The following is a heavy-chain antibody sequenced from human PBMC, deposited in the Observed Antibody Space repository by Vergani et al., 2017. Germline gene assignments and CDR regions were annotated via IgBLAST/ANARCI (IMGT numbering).Heavy chain of an antibody. CDR1: GFTFSSYA. CDR3: ARGARARWYYYYYMDV. D-gene: IGHD4-23*01. J-gene: IGHJ6*03. CDR2: ISGSGGST. V-gene: IGHV3-23*01. Sequence: EVQLLESGGGLVQPGGSLRLSCAASGFTFSSYAMSWVRQAPGKGLEWVSAISGSGGSTYYADSVKGRFTISRDNSKNTLYLQMNSLRAEDTAVYYCARGARARWYYYYYMDVWGKGTTVTVSS.